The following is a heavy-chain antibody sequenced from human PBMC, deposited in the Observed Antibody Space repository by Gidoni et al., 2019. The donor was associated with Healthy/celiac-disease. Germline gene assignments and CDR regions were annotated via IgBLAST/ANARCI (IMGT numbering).Heavy chain of an antibody. CDR2: IKHSGST. CDR1: GGSFSGSS. D-gene: IGHD3-3*01. V-gene: IGHV4-34*01. Sequence: QVQLQQWCAGLLKPSETLSLTCAVYGGSFSGSSWSWIRQPPGKGLEWIGEIKHSGSTNYNPSLKSRVTISVDTSKNQFSLKLSSVTAADTAVYYCARRKGWKDFWSGYPINWFDPWGQGTLVTVSS. CDR3: ARRKGWKDFWSGYPINWFDP. J-gene: IGHJ5*02.